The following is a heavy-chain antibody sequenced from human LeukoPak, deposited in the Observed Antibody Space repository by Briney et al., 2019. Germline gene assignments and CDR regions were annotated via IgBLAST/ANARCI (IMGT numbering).Heavy chain of an antibody. D-gene: IGHD3-16*01. CDR2: ISSSSSYI. CDR1: GFTFSSYS. J-gene: IGHJ4*02. Sequence: GGSLRLSCAASGFTFSSYSMNWVRQAPGKGLEWVSSISSSSSYIYYADSVKGRFTISRDNAKNSLYLQMNSLRAEDTAVYYCARDYTSQVEYFDYWGQGTLVTVSS. CDR3: ARDYTSQVEYFDY. V-gene: IGHV3-21*01.